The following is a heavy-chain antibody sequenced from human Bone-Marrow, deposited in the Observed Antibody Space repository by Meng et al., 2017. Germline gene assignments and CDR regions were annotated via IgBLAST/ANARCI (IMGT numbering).Heavy chain of an antibody. CDR1: GAYISSSHW. D-gene: IGHD3-3*01. V-gene: IGHV4-4*02. J-gene: IGHJ5*02. Sequence: QVQLQESGPGVVKPSGTLSLTCAVSGAYISSSHWWGWVRQPPGKGLEWIGEIYHDGSTNYTPSLKSRVTISVDKSKNQFSLKLSSVTAADTAVYYCARAAYDIWSGYAPWGQGSLVTVSS. CDR3: ARAAYDIWSGYAP. CDR2: IYHDGST.